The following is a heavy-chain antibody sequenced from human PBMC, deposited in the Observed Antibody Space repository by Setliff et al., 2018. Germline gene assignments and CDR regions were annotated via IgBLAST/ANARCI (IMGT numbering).Heavy chain of an antibody. Sequence: GESLKISCKGSGYSFTNYWIAWARQMPGKGLEWMGAIFPRDSIIRYSPSFQGLVTISADKSLSTAYLQWGNLGASDTAMFYCARRPYYYDDSGSGNAFDLRGQGTMVTVSS. D-gene: IGHD3-22*01. CDR1: GYSFTNYW. J-gene: IGHJ3*01. CDR2: IFPRDSII. V-gene: IGHV5-51*01. CDR3: ARRPYYYDDSGSGNAFDL.